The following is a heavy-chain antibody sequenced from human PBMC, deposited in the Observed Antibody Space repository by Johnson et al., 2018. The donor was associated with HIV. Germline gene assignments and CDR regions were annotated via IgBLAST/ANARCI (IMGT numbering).Heavy chain of an antibody. J-gene: IGHJ3*02. CDR1: GFTFSSYW. Sequence: VQLVQSGGGLVQPGGSLRLSCAASGFTFSSYWMHWVRQAPGKGLVWVSRINSDGSSTSSADSVKGRFSISSANAKNKLHMQMKSLRAEDTAVYDCARGGGYSIGWYCHWLITSLFDIWGQGTMVTVSS. D-gene: IGHD6-19*01. CDR3: ARGGGYSIGWYCHWLITSLFDI. V-gene: IGHV3-74*01. CDR2: INSDGSST.